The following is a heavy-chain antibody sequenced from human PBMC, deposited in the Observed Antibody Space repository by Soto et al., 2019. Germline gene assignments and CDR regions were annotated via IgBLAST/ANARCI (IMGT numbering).Heavy chain of an antibody. CDR1: GGSISSYY. V-gene: IGHV4-59*12. D-gene: IGHD1-26*01. CDR3: ARVVSGSYLDY. J-gene: IGHJ4*02. Sequence: SETLSLTCTVSGGSISSYYWSWIRQPPGKGLEWIGYIYYSGTTHYNPSLKSRVTISIDTSKNQFSLNLSSVTAADTAVYYCARVVSGSYLDYWGQGTLVTVSS. CDR2: IYYSGTT.